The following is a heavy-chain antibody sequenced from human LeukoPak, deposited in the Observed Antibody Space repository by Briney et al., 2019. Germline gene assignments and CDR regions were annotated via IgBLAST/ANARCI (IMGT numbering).Heavy chain of an antibody. Sequence: GGSLRLSCAAPGFTFSSCGINWVRQAPGKGLEWVSSIGPTGTDRYYADSVRGRFTISRDNAKNSMYLQMDSLRDEDTAVYYCATETIGRHYDYWGQGTLLTVSS. D-gene: IGHD1-14*01. CDR3: ATETIGRHYDY. CDR2: IGPTGTDR. CDR1: GFTFSSCG. J-gene: IGHJ4*02. V-gene: IGHV3-21*01.